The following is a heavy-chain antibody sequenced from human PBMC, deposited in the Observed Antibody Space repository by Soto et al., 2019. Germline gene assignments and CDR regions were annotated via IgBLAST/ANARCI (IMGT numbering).Heavy chain of an antibody. Sequence: SETLSLTCTVSGGSISSSSYYWGWIRQPPGKGLEWIGSIYYSGSTYYNPSLKSRVTISVDTSKNQFSLKLSSVTAADTAVYYCASTNYDILTGYLSGFDYWGQGTLVTVSS. CDR3: ASTNYDILTGYLSGFDY. V-gene: IGHV4-39*01. J-gene: IGHJ4*02. CDR2: IYYSGST. D-gene: IGHD3-9*01. CDR1: GGSISSSSYY.